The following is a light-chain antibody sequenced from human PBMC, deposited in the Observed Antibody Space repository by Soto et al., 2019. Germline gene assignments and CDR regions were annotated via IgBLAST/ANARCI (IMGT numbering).Light chain of an antibody. Sequence: EIVLTQSPATLSLSPGEIASLSFGASQSISSSFLAWYQQKPGQAPRLLIYGASSRATGIPDRFSGTGSETDFTLTISRLEPEDFAVYYCQQYDNSPITFGQGTKVDIK. V-gene: IGKV3-20*01. CDR3: QQYDNSPIT. J-gene: IGKJ1*01. CDR2: GAS. CDR1: QSISSSF.